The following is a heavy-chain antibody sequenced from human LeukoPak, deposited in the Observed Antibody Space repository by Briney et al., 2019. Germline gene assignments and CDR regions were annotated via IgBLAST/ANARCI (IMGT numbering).Heavy chain of an antibody. CDR1: GFSLSNDR. CDR2: IKSDGSEK. V-gene: IGHV3-7*01. J-gene: IGHJ6*03. CDR3: ARDSPATGMSMDV. Sequence: PGGALRLSCAASGFSLSNDRMCWVGQAPWTGLEWGGNIKSDGSEKQYVDSVKGRFTISRDNAKNSLYLQMNSRRAEDTAIYYCARDSPATGMSMDVGGKGTTVTVSS. D-gene: IGHD1-1*01.